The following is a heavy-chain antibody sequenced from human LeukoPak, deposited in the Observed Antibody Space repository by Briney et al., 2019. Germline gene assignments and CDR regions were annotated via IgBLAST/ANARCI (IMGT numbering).Heavy chain of an antibody. V-gene: IGHV3-48*04. J-gene: IGHJ4*02. D-gene: IGHD2-8*01. Sequence: GGSLRLACAASGFTFSSYSMSWVRQAPGKGVEWVSYISSSCRTIYYPDSVKARFTISSDNPKNSLYLQMNSLRAEDTAVYYCPRLSLYCTHGVCYRGFAYWGQGPLVTVSS. CDR1: GFTFSSYS. CDR3: PRLSLYCTHGVCYRGFAY. CDR2: ISSSCRTI.